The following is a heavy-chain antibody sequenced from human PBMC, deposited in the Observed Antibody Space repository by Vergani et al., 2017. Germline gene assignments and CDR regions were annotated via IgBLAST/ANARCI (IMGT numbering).Heavy chain of an antibody. V-gene: IGHV3-23*01. Sequence: EVQLLESGGGLVQPGGSLRLSCAASGFTFSSYAMSWVRQAPGKGLEWVSAISGSGGSTYYADSVKGRFTIARDNSKNTLYLQMNSLRAEDTAVYYCAKAPTVMVYAIYDYWGQGTLVTVSS. CDR3: AKAPTVMVYAIYDY. CDR1: GFTFSSYA. D-gene: IGHD2-8*01. J-gene: IGHJ4*02. CDR2: ISGSGGST.